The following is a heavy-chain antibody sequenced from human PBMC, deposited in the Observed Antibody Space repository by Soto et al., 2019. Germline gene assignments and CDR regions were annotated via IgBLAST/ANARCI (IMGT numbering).Heavy chain of an antibody. CDR2: IIPIFGTA. Sequence: SVKVSCKASGGTFSSYAISWVRQAPGQGLEWMGGIIPIFGTANYAQKFQGRVTITADESTSTAYMELSSLRSEDTAVYYCARDLTIFGVVILGWFDPWGQGTLVTVSS. J-gene: IGHJ5*02. CDR1: GGTFSSYA. V-gene: IGHV1-69*13. D-gene: IGHD3-3*01. CDR3: ARDLTIFGVVILGWFDP.